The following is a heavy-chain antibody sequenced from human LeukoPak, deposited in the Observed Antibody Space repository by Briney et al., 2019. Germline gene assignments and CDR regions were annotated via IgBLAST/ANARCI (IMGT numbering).Heavy chain of an antibody. Sequence: GESLKISCKGSGYRFSSYWIGCVRQMPGKGLEWMGIIYPGDSDTRYSPSFQGQVTISADKSISTAYLQWSSLKASDTAMYYCAKGYCSSTTCYPGVWFDPWGQGTLVTVSS. J-gene: IGHJ5*02. D-gene: IGHD2-2*01. CDR2: IYPGDSDT. CDR3: AKGYCSSTTCYPGVWFDP. CDR1: GYRFSSYW. V-gene: IGHV5-51*01.